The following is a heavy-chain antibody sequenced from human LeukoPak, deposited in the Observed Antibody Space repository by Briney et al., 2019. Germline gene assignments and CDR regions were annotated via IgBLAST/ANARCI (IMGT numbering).Heavy chain of an antibody. CDR1: GGSISSSNW. V-gene: IGHV4-4*02. D-gene: IGHD3-22*01. CDR3: ARSSSGYPLTDAFDI. CDR2: IYHSGST. Sequence: SETLSLTCAVSGGSISSSNWWSWVRQPPGKGLEWIGEIYHSGSTYYNPSLKSRVTISVDRSKNQFSLKLSSVTAADTAVYYCARSSSGYPLTDAFDIWGQGTMVTVSS. J-gene: IGHJ3*02.